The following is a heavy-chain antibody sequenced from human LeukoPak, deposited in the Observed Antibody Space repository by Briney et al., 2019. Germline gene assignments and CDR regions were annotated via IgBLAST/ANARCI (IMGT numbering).Heavy chain of an antibody. V-gene: IGHV3-48*03. J-gene: IGHJ6*04. CDR1: GFTLRSYE. CDR3: AELGITMIGGV. D-gene: IGHD3-10*02. Sequence: GGPLRLSCAASGFTLRSYEMNGGPRAPGKGRGGVSYISSSGSNTYSADTVNGRFNITRDNAKNSLYLQMNSRSAEATAVYYYAELGITMIGGVWGKGTTVTISA. CDR2: ISSSGSNT.